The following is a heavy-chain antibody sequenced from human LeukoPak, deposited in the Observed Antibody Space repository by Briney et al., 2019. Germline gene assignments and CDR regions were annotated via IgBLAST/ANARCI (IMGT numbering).Heavy chain of an antibody. Sequence: SETLSLTCTVSGGSVSSGSYYWSWIRQRPGKGLEWIGYTFYSESTSYNPFLKSRVTISVDTSKNQFSLKLSSVTAADTAVYYCARDPGRWQQLGYFDYWGQGTLVTVSS. CDR1: GGSVSSGSYY. CDR3: ARDPGRWQQLGYFDY. V-gene: IGHV4-61*01. J-gene: IGHJ4*02. CDR2: TFYSEST. D-gene: IGHD5-24*01.